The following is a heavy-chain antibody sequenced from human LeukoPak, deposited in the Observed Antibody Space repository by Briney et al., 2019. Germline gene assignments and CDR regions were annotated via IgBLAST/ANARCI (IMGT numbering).Heavy chain of an antibody. CDR2: IYYSGST. CDR1: GGSISSYY. CDR3: AREAGYCDNTGCYSWFDP. D-gene: IGHD2-2*01. V-gene: IGHV4-59*01. Sequence: MASETLSLTCTVSGGSISSYYWSWIRQPPGKGLEWIGYIYYSGSTNYNPSLKSRVTISVDTSKNQFSLKLSSVTAADTAVYYCAREAGYCDNTGCYSWFDPWGQGTLVTVSS. J-gene: IGHJ5*02.